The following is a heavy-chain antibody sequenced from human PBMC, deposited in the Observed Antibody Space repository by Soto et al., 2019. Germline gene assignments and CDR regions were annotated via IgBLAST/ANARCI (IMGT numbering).Heavy chain of an antibody. CDR1: GFSFTSAW. D-gene: IGHD5-12*01. CDR2: IKTNIDGGAT. CDR3: TTGRGGSAYVPGAY. J-gene: IGHJ4*02. Sequence: EVQLVESGGGLVKPGGSLRLSCAASGFSFTSAWMNWVRQIPGKGLEWVGRIKTNIDGGATDYSAPVKGRFTISRDDSKDTVYLQTNSLKTEDTAVYYCTTGRGGSAYVPGAYWGQGALVTVFS. V-gene: IGHV3-15*07.